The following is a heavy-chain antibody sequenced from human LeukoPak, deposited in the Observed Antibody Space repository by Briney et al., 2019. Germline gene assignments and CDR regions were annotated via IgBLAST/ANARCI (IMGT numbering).Heavy chain of an antibody. D-gene: IGHD3-22*01. CDR2: MNPNSGNT. CDR3: ARGMQVNYYDSSGYYYIGNWFDP. J-gene: IGHJ5*02. CDR1: GYTFTSYD. V-gene: IGHV1-8*03. Sequence: GASVKVSCKASGYTFTSYDINWVRQATGQGLEWMGWMNPNSGNTGYAQKFQGRVTITRNTYISTAYMELSSLRSEDTAVYYCARGMQVNYYDSSGYYYIGNWFDPWGQGTLVTVSS.